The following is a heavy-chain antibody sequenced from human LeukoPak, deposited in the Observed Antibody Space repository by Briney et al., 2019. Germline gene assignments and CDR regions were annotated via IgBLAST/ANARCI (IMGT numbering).Heavy chain of an antibody. CDR2: IYYSGST. Sequence: GSLRLSCAASGFTFSSYAMSWVRQPPGKGLEWIGSIYYSGSTYYNPSLKSRVTISVDTSKNQFSLKLSSVTAADTAVYYCARAGYCGGDCYPRWFDPWGQGTLVTVSS. D-gene: IGHD2-21*02. CDR1: GFTFSSYA. V-gene: IGHV4-39*07. CDR3: ARAGYCGGDCYPRWFDP. J-gene: IGHJ5*02.